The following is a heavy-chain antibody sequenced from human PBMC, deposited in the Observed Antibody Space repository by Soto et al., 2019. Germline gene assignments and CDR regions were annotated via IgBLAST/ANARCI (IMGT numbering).Heavy chain of an antibody. Sequence: GGSLRLSCAASGFTFSSYWMSWVRQAPGKGLEWVANIKQDGSEKYYVDSVKGRFTISRDNAKNSLYLQMNSLRAEDTAVYYCARAADMDIVVVVAAQMGYWGQGTLVTVSS. CDR2: IKQDGSEK. D-gene: IGHD2-15*01. V-gene: IGHV3-7*01. CDR3: ARAADMDIVVVVAAQMGY. J-gene: IGHJ4*02. CDR1: GFTFSSYW.